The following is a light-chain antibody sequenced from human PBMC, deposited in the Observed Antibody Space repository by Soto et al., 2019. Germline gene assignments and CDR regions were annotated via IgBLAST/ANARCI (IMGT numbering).Light chain of an antibody. CDR3: AAWDDSLYGWV. J-gene: IGLJ3*02. CDR2: YNN. V-gene: IGLV1-44*01. CDR1: SSNIGSNT. Sequence: QSVLTQPPSASGNPGQRVTISCSGSSSNIGSNTVNWYQQLPGTAPTLLIYYNNQRPSGVPDRFSGSKSGTSASLAISGLQSEDEAHYYCAAWDDSLYGWVFGGGTQLTVL.